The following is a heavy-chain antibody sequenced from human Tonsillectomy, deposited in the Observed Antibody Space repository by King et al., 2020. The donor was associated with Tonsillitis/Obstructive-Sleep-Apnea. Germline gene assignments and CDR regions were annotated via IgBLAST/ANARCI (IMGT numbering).Heavy chain of an antibody. D-gene: IGHD3-3*01. CDR2: INAGNGNT. CDR1: GYTFTSYA. CDR3: ARVPLRFLDWLMFDY. Sequence: VQLVQSGAEVKKPGASVKVSCKASGYTFTSYAMHWVRQAPGQRLEWMGWINAGNGNTKYSQKFQGRVTITRDTSAVTAYMELSSLRSEDTAVYYSARVPLRFLDWLMFDYWGQGTLVTVSS. V-gene: IGHV1-3*01. J-gene: IGHJ4*02.